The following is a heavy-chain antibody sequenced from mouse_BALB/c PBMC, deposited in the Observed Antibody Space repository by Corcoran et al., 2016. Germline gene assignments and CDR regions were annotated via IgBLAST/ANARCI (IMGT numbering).Heavy chain of an antibody. CDR2: INPNNGGT. Sequence: EVLLQQSGPELVKPGASVKLPCKASGYTFTDYNMDWVKQSHGKSLEWIGDINPNNGGTIYNQKVKGKATVTVDKSSSTAYMELRSLTSEDTAVYDCARGGVGGAMDYWGQGTPVTVSA. CDR3: ARGGVGGAMDY. J-gene: IGHJ4*01. V-gene: IGHV1-18*01. D-gene: IGHD1-1*01. CDR1: GYTFTDYN.